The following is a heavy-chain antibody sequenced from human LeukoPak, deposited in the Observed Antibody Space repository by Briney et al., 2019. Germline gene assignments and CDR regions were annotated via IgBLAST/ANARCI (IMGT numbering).Heavy chain of an antibody. V-gene: IGHV4-59*01. Sequence: SETLSLTCTVSGGSISSDHWNWIRQPPGKGLEWIGCIYYRGSTYYTPSLKSRVTISVDMSKSQFSLRLTSVTAADTAVYYCARKNDFDIWGQGTLVTVSS. D-gene: IGHD2/OR15-2a*01. CDR2: IYYRGST. CDR3: ARKNDFDI. J-gene: IGHJ3*02. CDR1: GGSISSDH.